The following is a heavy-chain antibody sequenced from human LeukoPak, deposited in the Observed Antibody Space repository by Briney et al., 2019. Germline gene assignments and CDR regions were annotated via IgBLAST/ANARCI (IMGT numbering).Heavy chain of an antibody. CDR3: ARTLHSSSWYPDAFHI. J-gene: IGHJ3*02. Sequence: SETLSLTCTVSGGSISSYYWTWIRQPPEKGLEWIGYISYGGTTKYNPSLKSRVTISVDTSKNQFSLKLSSVTAADTAVYYCARTLHSSSWYPDAFHIWGQGTMVTVSS. D-gene: IGHD6-13*01. CDR1: GGSISSYY. V-gene: IGHV4-59*01. CDR2: ISYGGTT.